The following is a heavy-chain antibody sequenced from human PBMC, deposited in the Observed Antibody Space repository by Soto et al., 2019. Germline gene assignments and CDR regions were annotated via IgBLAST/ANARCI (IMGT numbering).Heavy chain of an antibody. V-gene: IGHV4-31*03. Sequence: QVQLQESGPGLVKPSQTLSLTCTVSGGSISRGGYYWSWIRQHPGKGLEWIGYFHPSGSTYYNPSLKSRVTMSVKTSRTQFSLRLSSGTAADTAVDYCARGRPETTPPYYYYGMDVWGQGTTVTVSS. CDR3: ARGRPETTPPYYYYGMDV. D-gene: IGHD4-17*01. CDR2: FHPSGST. J-gene: IGHJ6*02. CDR1: GGSISRGGYY.